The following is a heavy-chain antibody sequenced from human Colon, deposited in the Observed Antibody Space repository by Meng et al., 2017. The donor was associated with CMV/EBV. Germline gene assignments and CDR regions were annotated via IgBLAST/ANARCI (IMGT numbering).Heavy chain of an antibody. CDR1: GGSISSGAYY. V-gene: IGHV4-39*07. J-gene: IGHJ4*02. CDR2: AYYSGST. CDR3: ARGVHGRYCPGSTCYPVDD. Sequence: SETLSFTCTVSGGSISSGAYYWGWIRHPPGKGLEWIGNAYYSGSTYYNPSLKSRAAISLDTSKDQFSLKLNSVTAADTAVYYCARGVHGRYCPGSTCYPVDDWGQGTLVTVSS. D-gene: IGHD2-8*02.